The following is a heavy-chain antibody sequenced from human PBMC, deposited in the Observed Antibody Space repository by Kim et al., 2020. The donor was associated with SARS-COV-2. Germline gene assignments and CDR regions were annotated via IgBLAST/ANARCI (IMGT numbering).Heavy chain of an antibody. CDR3: ARDGPGGKHLYDFWSGYPLNHWFDP. D-gene: IGHD3-3*01. V-gene: IGHV4-38-2*02. CDR1: GYSISSGYY. CDR2: IYHSGST. J-gene: IGHJ5*02. Sequence: SETLSLTCTVSGYSISSGYYWGWIRQPPGKGLEWIGSIYHSGSTYYNPSLKSRVTISVDTSKNQFSLKLSSVTAADTAVYYCARDGPGGKHLYDFWSGYPLNHWFDPWGQGTLVTVSS.